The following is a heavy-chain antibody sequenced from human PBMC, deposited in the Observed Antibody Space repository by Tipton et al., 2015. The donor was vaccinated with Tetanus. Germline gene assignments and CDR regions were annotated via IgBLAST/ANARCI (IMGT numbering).Heavy chain of an antibody. Sequence: GSLRLSCAASGFTFSSYWMHWVRQAPGKGLVWVSRINSDGSSTSHADSVKGRFTISRDNAKNTLYLQMNSLRAEDTAVYYCAKDTSQWLVRGTFDCWGQGTLVTVSS. CDR1: GFTFSSYW. D-gene: IGHD6-19*01. CDR2: INSDGSST. J-gene: IGHJ4*02. V-gene: IGHV3-74*01. CDR3: AKDTSQWLVRGTFDC.